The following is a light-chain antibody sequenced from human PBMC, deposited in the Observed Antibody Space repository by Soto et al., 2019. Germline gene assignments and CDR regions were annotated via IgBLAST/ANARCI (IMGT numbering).Light chain of an antibody. CDR3: SSLTSTNTLA. CDR2: EVS. CDR1: SSDVGGYNY. Sequence: QSAMTQPACVSGSPGQSITISCTGTSSDVGGYNYVSWYQQHPGKAPKLMIYEVSYRPSGVSNRFSGSKSGNTASLTISGLQAEDEAGYYCSSLTSTNTLAFGGGTKVTVL. V-gene: IGLV2-14*01. J-gene: IGLJ2*01.